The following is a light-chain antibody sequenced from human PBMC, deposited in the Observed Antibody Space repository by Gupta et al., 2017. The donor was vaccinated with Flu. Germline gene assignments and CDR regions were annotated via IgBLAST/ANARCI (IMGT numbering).Light chain of an antibody. CDR3: SSYSSSSPLV. CDR2: DVN. V-gene: IGLV2-14*04. J-gene: IGLJ1*01. CDR1: SSDVGSYNY. Sequence: ITISCTGTSSDVGSYNYVSWYQQHPGNAPNLMIYDVNNRPSGVSTRFSGSKSGNTASLIISGLQAEDEADYYCSSYSSSSPLVFGTGTKVTVL.